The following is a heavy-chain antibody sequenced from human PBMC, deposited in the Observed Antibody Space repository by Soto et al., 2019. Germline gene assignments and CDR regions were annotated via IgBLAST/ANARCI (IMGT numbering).Heavy chain of an antibody. CDR2: INWNSGSI. CDR1: GFTFDDYA. CDR3: VKDESINGYSGHVRH. Sequence: EVQLVESGGGLVQPGRSLSLSCAASGFTFDDYAMHWVRQVPGKGLEWVSGINWNSGSIGYGDSVKGRFAISRDNAKNSLHLQMNSLSAEDTAFYYCVKDESINGYSGHVRHWGQGTLVTVSS. J-gene: IGHJ1*01. D-gene: IGHD1-26*01. V-gene: IGHV3-9*01.